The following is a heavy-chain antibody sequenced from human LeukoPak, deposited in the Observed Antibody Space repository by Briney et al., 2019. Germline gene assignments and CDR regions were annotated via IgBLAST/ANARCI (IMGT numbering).Heavy chain of an antibody. V-gene: IGHV3-48*02. CDR3: ARDFSGSGSYPPYGMDV. CDR1: GFTFSSYS. Sequence: PGGSLRLSCAASGFTFSSYSMNWVRQAPGKGLEWVSYISSSSSTIYYADSVKGRFTISRDNAKNSLYLQMHSLRDEDTAVYYCARDFSGSGSYPPYGMDVWGQGTTVTVSS. D-gene: IGHD3-10*01. J-gene: IGHJ6*02. CDR2: ISSSSSTI.